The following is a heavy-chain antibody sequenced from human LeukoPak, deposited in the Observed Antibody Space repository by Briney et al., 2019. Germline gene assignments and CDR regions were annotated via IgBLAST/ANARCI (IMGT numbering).Heavy chain of an antibody. V-gene: IGHV1-2*02. J-gene: IGHJ4*02. Sequence: ASVKVSCKASGYTFTGYYMHWVRQAPGQGLEWMGWINPNSGGTNYAQKFQGRVTMTRDTSISTAYMELSRLRSDDTAVYYCARGDYYDSSGYSLWGQGTLVTVSS. CDR3: ARGDYYDSSGYSL. CDR2: INPNSGGT. CDR1: GYTFTGYY. D-gene: IGHD3-22*01.